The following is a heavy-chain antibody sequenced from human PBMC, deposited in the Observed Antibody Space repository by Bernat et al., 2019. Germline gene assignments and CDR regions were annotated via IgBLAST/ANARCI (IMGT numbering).Heavy chain of an antibody. J-gene: IGHJ5*02. V-gene: IGHV3-23*04. D-gene: IGHD6-13*01. CDR2: ITVGSGES. Sequence: EVHLVESGGDLVQRGGSLRLSCSASGFTLSRNSMSWVRQAPGKGLEWVAGITVGSGESGYADSVKGRFTISRDTSKNMLYLQLNSLRAEDTAVYYCATDAAVTWHLDPWGPRSPVTAPS. CDR1: GFTLSRNS. CDR3: ATDAAVTWHLDP.